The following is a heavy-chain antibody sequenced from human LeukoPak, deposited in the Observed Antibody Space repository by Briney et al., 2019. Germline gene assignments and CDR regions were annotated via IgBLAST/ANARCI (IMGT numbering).Heavy chain of an antibody. CDR1: GVTFSSYA. D-gene: IGHD6-13*01. CDR3: ARAGIAAGFRPFDI. Sequence: GASVKVSCKASGVTFSSYAISWVRQAPGQGLEWMGGIIPIFGTANYAQKFQGRVTIIADESTRTAYMELSSLRSEDTAAYYCARAGIAAGFRPFDIWGQGTMVTVSS. CDR2: IIPIFGTA. J-gene: IGHJ3*02. V-gene: IGHV1-69*13.